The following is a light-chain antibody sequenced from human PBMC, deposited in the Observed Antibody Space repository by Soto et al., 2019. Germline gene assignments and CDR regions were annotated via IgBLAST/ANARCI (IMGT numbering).Light chain of an antibody. J-gene: IGKJ1*01. Sequence: EILMTQSPATLSVSPGERATLSCRASQSVSSRLAWYQQKRGQAPRLLIYDASTRATGIPARFSGSGSGTEFNLTISSLQSEDFVIYYCRHYNNWPPETFGQGTKVDIK. CDR2: DAS. V-gene: IGKV3-15*01. CDR1: QSVSSR. CDR3: RHYNNWPPET.